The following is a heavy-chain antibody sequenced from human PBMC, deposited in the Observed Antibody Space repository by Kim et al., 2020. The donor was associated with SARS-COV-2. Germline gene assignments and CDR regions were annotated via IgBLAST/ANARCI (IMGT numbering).Heavy chain of an antibody. J-gene: IGHJ3*02. CDR2: IYPGDSDT. CDR1: GYSFTSYW. Sequence: GESLKISCKGSGYSFTSYWIGWVRQMPGKGLEWMGIIYPGDSDTRYSPSFQGQVTISADKSISTAYLQWSSLKASDTAMYYCASLAWIQLWGDAFDIWGQGTMVTVSS. CDR3: ASLAWIQLWGDAFDI. V-gene: IGHV5-51*01. D-gene: IGHD5-18*01.